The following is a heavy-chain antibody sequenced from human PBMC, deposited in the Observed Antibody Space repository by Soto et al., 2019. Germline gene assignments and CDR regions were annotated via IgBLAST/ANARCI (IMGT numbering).Heavy chain of an antibody. J-gene: IGHJ5*02. CDR3: ARAGGDTAARDNWFDP. V-gene: IGHV1-3*05. Sequence: QVQLVQSGAEEKKPGASVKVSCKASGYTFTSYAMHWVRQAPGQRLEWMGWINAGNGNTKYSQKFQGRVTITRDTSASTAYMELSSLRSEDTAVYYCARAGGDTAARDNWFDPWGQGTLVTVSS. D-gene: IGHD2-21*02. CDR2: INAGNGNT. CDR1: GYTFTSYA.